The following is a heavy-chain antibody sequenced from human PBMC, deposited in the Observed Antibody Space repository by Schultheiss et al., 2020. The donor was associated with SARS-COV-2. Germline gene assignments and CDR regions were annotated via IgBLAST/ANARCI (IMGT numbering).Heavy chain of an antibody. CDR3: ARGSRDAFDI. CDR1: GGSISSSNW. Sequence: SETLSLTCAVSGGSISSSNWWSWVRQPPGKGLEWIGYIYYSGSTNYNPSLKSRVTISVDTSKNQFSLKLSSVTAADTAVYYCARGSRDAFDIWGQGTMVTVSS. V-gene: IGHV4-4*02. CDR2: IYYSGST. J-gene: IGHJ3*02.